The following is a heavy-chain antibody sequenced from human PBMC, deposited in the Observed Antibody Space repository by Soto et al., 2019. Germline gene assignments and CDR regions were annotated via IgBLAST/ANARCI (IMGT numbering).Heavy chain of an antibody. CDR2: IHYSWGT. Sequence: PSETLSLTCAVSGGSISSSNWWSWVRQPPGKGLAWIGDIHYSWGTNYNPSLRSRVSLSVDTSKNEFSLRLSSVTAAYTAVYFCPRSVGVPGAHIDYWGQGTQVTVSS. CDR3: PRSVGVPGAHIDY. V-gene: IGHV4-4*02. D-gene: IGHD2-8*02. CDR1: GGSISSSNW. J-gene: IGHJ4*02.